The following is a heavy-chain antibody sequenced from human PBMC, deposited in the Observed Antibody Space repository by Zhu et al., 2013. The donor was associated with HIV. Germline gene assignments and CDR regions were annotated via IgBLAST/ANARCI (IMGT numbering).Heavy chain of an antibody. D-gene: IGHD1-1*01. CDR2: IIPVFGTV. Sequence: QVQVVQSGAEVKKPGSSVKVSCKVSGSSFRTYGLNWVRQAPGQGLQWMGGIIPVFGTVNYAQTFQGRVTITADELTKTAYMDLRRLRSDDTAVYYCARDGEEYNMDNWFDFWGQGTLVTVSS. J-gene: IGHJ5*01. CDR1: GSSFRTYG. CDR3: ARDGEEYNMDNWFDF. V-gene: IGHV1-69*01.